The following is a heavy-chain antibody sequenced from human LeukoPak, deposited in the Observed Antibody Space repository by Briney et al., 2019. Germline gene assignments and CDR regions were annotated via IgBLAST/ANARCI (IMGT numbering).Heavy chain of an antibody. CDR2: ISSSSSYT. CDR1: GFTFSDYY. Sequence: GGSLRLSCAASGFTFSDYYMSWIRQAPGKGLGWVSYISSSSSYTNYADSVKGRFTISRDNAKNSLYLQMNSLRAEDTAVYYCARVPYYYDSSGSLLFDYWGQGTLVTVSS. J-gene: IGHJ4*02. CDR3: ARVPYYYDSSGSLLFDY. V-gene: IGHV3-11*03. D-gene: IGHD3-22*01.